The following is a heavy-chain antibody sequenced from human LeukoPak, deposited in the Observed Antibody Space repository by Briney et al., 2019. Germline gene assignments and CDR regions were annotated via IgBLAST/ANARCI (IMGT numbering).Heavy chain of an antibody. D-gene: IGHD3-3*01. J-gene: IGHJ4*02. Sequence: GGSLRLSCAASGFTFSSYAMHWVRQAPGKGLEWVAVISYDGSNKYYADSVKGRFTISRDNSKNTLYLQMNSLRAEDTAVYYRAKGGRFLEWLLSLKGDYFDYWGQGTLVTVSS. CDR2: ISYDGSNK. CDR1: GFTFSSYA. V-gene: IGHV3-30-3*01. CDR3: AKGGRFLEWLLSLKGDYFDY.